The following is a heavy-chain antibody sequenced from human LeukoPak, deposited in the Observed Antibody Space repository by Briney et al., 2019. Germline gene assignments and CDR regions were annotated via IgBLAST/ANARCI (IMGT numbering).Heavy chain of an antibody. J-gene: IGHJ4*02. CDR3: ARWGGTRQYYFDY. CDR2: TRFDGSIK. CDR1: GFIFSDYG. V-gene: IGHV3-33*01. Sequence: GGSLRLSCAVSGFIFSDYGFHWVRQAPGKGLEWVAVTRFDGSIKQYADSVKGRFTISRDNDKNTLYLQMNFLKSEDTAVYYCARWGGTRQYYFDYWGQGTLVTVSS. D-gene: IGHD1-1*01.